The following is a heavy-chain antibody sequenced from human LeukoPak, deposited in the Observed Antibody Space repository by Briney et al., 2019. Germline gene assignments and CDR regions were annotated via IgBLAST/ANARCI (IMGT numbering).Heavy chain of an antibody. CDR2: IYYSGST. V-gene: IGHV4-61*01. Sequence: SETLSLTCAVSGYSISSGYYWSWIRQPPGKGLEWIGYIYYSGSTNYNPSLKSRVTISVDTSKNQLSLKLSSVTAADTAVYYCARGSPYYDFWSGYQNWFDPWGQGTLVTVSS. CDR1: GYSISSGYY. CDR3: ARGSPYYDFWSGYQNWFDP. D-gene: IGHD3-3*01. J-gene: IGHJ5*02.